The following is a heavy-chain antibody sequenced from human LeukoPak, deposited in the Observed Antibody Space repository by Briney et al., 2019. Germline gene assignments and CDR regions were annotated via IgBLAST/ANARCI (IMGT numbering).Heavy chain of an antibody. CDR2: IYYSGST. CDR3: ARSQCSGGSCYGSPYFDY. Sequence: TLSLTCTVSGGSISSGGYSWSWIRQHPGKGLEWIGYIYYSGSTYYNPSLKSRVTISVDTSKYQFSLKLSSVTAADTAVYYCARSQCSGGSCYGSPYFDYWGQGTLVTVSS. V-gene: IGHV4-31*03. J-gene: IGHJ4*02. D-gene: IGHD2-15*01. CDR1: GGSISSGGYS.